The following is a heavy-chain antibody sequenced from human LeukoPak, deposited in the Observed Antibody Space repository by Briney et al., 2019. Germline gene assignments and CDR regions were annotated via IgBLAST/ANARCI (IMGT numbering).Heavy chain of an antibody. CDR3: ANPGDYYDSSGYWGGDY. J-gene: IGHJ4*02. Sequence: HSGGSLRLSCAVSGITLSNYGMTWVRQAPGKGLEWVSTISGRGDIANYADSVKGRFTISRDNSTNTLYLQMNSLRAEDTAIYYCANPGDYYDSSGYWGGDYWGQGTLVTVSS. CDR2: ISGRGDIA. D-gene: IGHD3-22*01. V-gene: IGHV3-23*01. CDR1: GITLSNYG.